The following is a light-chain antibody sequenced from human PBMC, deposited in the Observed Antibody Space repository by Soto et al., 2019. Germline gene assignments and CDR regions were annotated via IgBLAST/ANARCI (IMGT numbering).Light chain of an antibody. J-gene: IGKJ4*01. V-gene: IGKV3-15*01. CDR2: DAS. Sequence: EIVMTQSPATLSVSPGEGATRSCKASQNVYNNLAWYQQRPGQPPRLLIYDASTRATGISARFSGSGYGTEFTLTISSLQSEDFAVYFCQQCRNWPLTFGGGTKLDIK. CDR3: QQCRNWPLT. CDR1: QNVYNN.